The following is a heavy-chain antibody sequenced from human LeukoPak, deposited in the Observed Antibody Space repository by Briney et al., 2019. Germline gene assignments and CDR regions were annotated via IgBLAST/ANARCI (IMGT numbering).Heavy chain of an antibody. CDR3: AARYYDSSGYYYVGY. CDR2: IRYDGSNK. D-gene: IGHD3-22*01. J-gene: IGHJ4*02. Sequence: PGGSLRLSCAASGFIFSSYGMHWVRQAPGKGLEWAAFIRYDGSNKYYADSVRGRFTISRDNSKNTLYLQMNSLRAEDTAVYYCAARYYDSSGYYYVGYWGQGTLVTVSS. V-gene: IGHV3-30*02. CDR1: GFIFSSYG.